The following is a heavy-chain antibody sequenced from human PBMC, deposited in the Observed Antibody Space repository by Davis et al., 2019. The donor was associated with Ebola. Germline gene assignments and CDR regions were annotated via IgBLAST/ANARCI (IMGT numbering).Heavy chain of an antibody. CDR3: AKFSRGGESD. CDR1: GFTFRNYW. Sequence: GESLKISCAASGFTFRNYWMSWVRQAPGKGLEWVANIRPDGSEEQYVDSLKGRITISRDNAKNSLYLQVNSLRDEDTAVYYCAKFSRGGESDWGQGTLVTVSS. D-gene: IGHD2-15*01. V-gene: IGHV3-7*03. CDR2: IRPDGSEE. J-gene: IGHJ4*02.